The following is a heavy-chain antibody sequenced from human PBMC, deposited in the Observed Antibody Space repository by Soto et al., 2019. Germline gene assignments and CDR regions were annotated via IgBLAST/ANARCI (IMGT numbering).Heavy chain of an antibody. J-gene: IGHJ4*02. D-gene: IGHD6-6*01. CDR1: GFTFSDYW. V-gene: IGHV3-74*01. Sequence: EVQLVESGGGLVQPGGSLRLSCVASGFTFSDYWMQWVRQVPGKGLVWVSRIKTDGSTTTYADSVHGRFTVSRDNAKNTIYLKMNSLRDEDTALYYCVIQALGVRRLFDFWRQGNLVIVYS. CDR3: VIQALGVRRLFDF. CDR2: IKTDGSTT.